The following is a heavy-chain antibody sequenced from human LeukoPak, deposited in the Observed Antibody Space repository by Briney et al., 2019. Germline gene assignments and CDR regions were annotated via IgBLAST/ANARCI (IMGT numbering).Heavy chain of an antibody. CDR2: IYYSGST. CDR3: AREGQYYDILTGYYVHNWFDP. V-gene: IGHV4-59*01. J-gene: IGHJ5*02. D-gene: IGHD3-9*01. Sequence: SSETLSLTCAVYGGSFSGYYWSWIRQPPGKGLEWIGYIYYSGSTNYNPSLKSRVTISVDTSKNQFSLKLSSVTAADTAVYYCAREGQYYDILTGYYVHNWFDPWGQGTLVTVSS. CDR1: GGSFSGYY.